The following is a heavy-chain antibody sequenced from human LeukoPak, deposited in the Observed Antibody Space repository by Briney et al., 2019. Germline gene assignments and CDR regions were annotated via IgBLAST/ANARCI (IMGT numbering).Heavy chain of an antibody. Sequence: GGSLRLSCAASGLTFSTYDMHWVRQATGKGLEWVSVIGTAGDTYYPGSVKGQFTISRENAKNFLYLQMNSLRAEDTAAYYCARESFRDTAMVFYYYYYMDVWGKGTTVTVSS. CDR2: IGTAGDT. CDR1: GLTFSTYD. CDR3: ARESFRDTAMVFYYYYYMDV. D-gene: IGHD5-18*01. V-gene: IGHV3-13*03. J-gene: IGHJ6*03.